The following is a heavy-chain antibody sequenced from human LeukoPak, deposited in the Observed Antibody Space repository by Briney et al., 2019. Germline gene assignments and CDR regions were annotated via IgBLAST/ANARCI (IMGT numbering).Heavy chain of an antibody. D-gene: IGHD3-10*02. CDR2: IYGSGSI. CDR3: TRDRGLYGEVLFDP. J-gene: IGHJ5*02. CDR1: GGSVNNYY. V-gene: IGHV4-4*07. Sequence: SETLSLTCTVFGGSVNNYYLSWIRQPAGKGLEWIGRIYGSGSINYNPSLRSRVAMSLDTSKNQFCLKLRSVTAADTAVYYCTRDRGLYGEVLFDPSGQGTLVTVSS.